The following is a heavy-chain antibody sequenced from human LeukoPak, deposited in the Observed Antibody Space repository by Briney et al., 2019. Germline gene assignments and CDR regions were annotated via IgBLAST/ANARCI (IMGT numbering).Heavy chain of an antibody. Sequence: GGSLRLSCAASVFTFSSYAMTWVRQAPGKGLEWVSVIGGGGDTKYADSVKGRFTISRDNSKNTLYLQMNSLRVEDTAVYYCAKDFKCALWGQGTLVTVSS. CDR3: AKDFKCAL. CDR1: VFTFSSYA. CDR2: IGGGGDT. J-gene: IGHJ4*02. V-gene: IGHV3-23*01.